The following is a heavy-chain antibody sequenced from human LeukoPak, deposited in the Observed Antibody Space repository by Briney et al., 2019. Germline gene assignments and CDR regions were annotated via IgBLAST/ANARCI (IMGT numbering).Heavy chain of an antibody. J-gene: IGHJ4*02. V-gene: IGHV3-23*01. D-gene: IGHD1-1*01. CDR3: AWGVYWSLDY. CDR1: GFIFNTNG. Sequence: GGSLRLSCAISGFIFNTNGMNWVRQSPGKGLEWLATIAGGDEGTYYADSVKGRFAISRDNSKNTVFLHMNSLRVEDMAVYYSAWGVYWSLDYWSQGTPVTVS. CDR2: IAGGDEGT.